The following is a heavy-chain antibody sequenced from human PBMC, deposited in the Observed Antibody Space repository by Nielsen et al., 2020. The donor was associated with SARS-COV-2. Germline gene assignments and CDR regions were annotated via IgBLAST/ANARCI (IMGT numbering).Heavy chain of an antibody. CDR2: ISSSSSYT. J-gene: IGHJ4*02. D-gene: IGHD2-2*01. CDR1: GFTFSDYY. V-gene: IGHV3-11*06. Sequence: GGSLRLSCAASGFTFSDYYMSWIRQAPGKGLEWVSYISSSSSYTNYADSVKGRFTISRDNAKNSLYLQMNSLRAEDTAVYYCARENKYCSSTSCYVWREGYFDYWGQGTLVTVSS. CDR3: ARENKYCSSTSCYVWREGYFDY.